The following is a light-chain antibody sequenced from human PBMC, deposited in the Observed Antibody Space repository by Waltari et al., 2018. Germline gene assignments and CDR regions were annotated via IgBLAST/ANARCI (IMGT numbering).Light chain of an antibody. J-gene: IGLJ2*01. CDR1: SSDVGGYNS. CDR3: SSYTSSSTWV. CDR2: DVS. V-gene: IGLV2-14*01. Sequence: QSALTQPASVSGSPGQSITIPCTGTSSDVGGYNSVSRYQQHPGKAPKRMIYDVSKRPSGVSNRFAGSKSGNTASLTISGLQAEDEADYYCSSYTSSSTWVFGGGTKLTVL.